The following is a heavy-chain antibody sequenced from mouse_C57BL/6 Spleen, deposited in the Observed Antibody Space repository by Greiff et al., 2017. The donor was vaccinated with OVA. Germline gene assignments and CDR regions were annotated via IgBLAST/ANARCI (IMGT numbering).Heavy chain of an antibody. CDR2: IYPGNSDT. D-gene: IGHD4-1*01. Sequence: EVQLQQSGTVLARPGASVKMSCKTSGYTFTSYWMHWVKQRPGQGLEWIGAIYPGNSDTSYNQKFKGKAKLTAVTSASTAYMELSSLTNEDSAVYYCTRRELTGTHFGYWGQGTTLTVSS. V-gene: IGHV1-5*01. J-gene: IGHJ2*01. CDR1: GYTFTSYW. CDR3: TRRELTGTHFGY.